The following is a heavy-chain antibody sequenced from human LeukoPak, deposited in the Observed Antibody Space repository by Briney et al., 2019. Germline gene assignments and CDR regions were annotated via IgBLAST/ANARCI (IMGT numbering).Heavy chain of an antibody. CDR1: GGSISSSSYY. V-gene: IGHV4-39*07. D-gene: IGHD6-19*01. CDR2: IYYSGST. J-gene: IGHJ4*02. CDR3: ARDTAGYSSGWH. Sequence: PSETLSLTCTVSGGSISSSSYYWGWIRQPPGKGLEWIGSIYYSGSTYYNPSLKSRVTISVDTSKNQFSLKLSSVTAADTAVYYCARDTAGYSSGWHWGQGTLVTVSS.